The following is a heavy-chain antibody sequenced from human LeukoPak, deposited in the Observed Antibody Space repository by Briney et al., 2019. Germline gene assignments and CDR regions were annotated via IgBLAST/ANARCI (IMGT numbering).Heavy chain of an antibody. V-gene: IGHV1-69*13. CDR1: GGTFSSYA. CDR2: IIPIFGTA. D-gene: IGHD1-26*01. J-gene: IGHJ5*01. CDR3: TKETRSWELLYGWFDF. Sequence: SVKVSCKASGGTFSSYAISWVRQAPGQGLEWMGGIIPIFGTANYAQKFQDRVTITADESTSTAYMELNSLKTEDTAVYYCTKETRSWELLYGWFDFWGQGTLVTVSS.